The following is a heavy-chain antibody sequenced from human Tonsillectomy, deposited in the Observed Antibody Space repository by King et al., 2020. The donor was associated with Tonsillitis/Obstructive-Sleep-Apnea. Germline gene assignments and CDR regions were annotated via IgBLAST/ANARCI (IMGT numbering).Heavy chain of an antibody. J-gene: IGHJ5*01. CDR2: ITSGRSSYI. D-gene: IGHD3-22*01. V-gene: IGHV3-21*01. Sequence: VQLVESGGGLVKPGGSLRLSCAASGFTFSSYSFNWVRQAPGKGLEWVSSITSGRSSYIYYADSVKGRFTISRDNAKNSLFLQMNSLRAEDTAVYYCARENNYYASSCPFPLDSWGQGTLVTVSS. CDR1: GFTFSSYS. CDR3: ARENNYYASSCPFPLDS.